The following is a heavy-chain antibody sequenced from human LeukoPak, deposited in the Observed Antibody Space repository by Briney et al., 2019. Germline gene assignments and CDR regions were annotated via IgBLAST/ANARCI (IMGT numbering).Heavy chain of an antibody. Sequence: TGGSLRLSCAASGFTFSSYAMSWVRQAPGKGLEWVSAISGSGGSTYYADSVKGRFTISRDNSKNTLYLQMNSLRAEDTAVYYCAKGYDSSGYYYGKFDYWGQGTLVTVSS. J-gene: IGHJ4*02. CDR1: GFTFSSYA. D-gene: IGHD3-22*01. V-gene: IGHV3-23*01. CDR2: ISGSGGST. CDR3: AKGYDSSGYYYGKFDY.